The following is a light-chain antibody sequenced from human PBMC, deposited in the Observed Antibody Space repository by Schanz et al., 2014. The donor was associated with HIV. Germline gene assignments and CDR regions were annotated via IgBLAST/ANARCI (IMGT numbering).Light chain of an antibody. J-gene: IGLJ3*02. CDR3: CSYAGSNNWV. CDR2: DVS. CDR1: SSDVGGYNY. V-gene: IGLV2-14*03. Sequence: QSALTQPASVSGSPGQSITISCTGTSSDVGGYNYVSWYQQHPGKAPKLMIYDVSDRPSGVSNRFSGSKSGNTASLTISGLQADDEADYYCCSYAGSNNWVFGGGTKVTVL.